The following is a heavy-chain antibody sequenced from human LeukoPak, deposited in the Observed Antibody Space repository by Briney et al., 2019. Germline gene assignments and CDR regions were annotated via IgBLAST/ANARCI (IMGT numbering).Heavy chain of an antibody. CDR1: GFTFSSYA. Sequence: GGSLRLSCAASGFTFSSYAMHWVRQAPGKGLEWVAVISYDGSNKYYADSVKGRFTISRDNSKNTLYLQMNSLRAEDTAVYYCARGGAYYYDSSGYLDWGQGTLVTVSS. CDR2: ISYDGSNK. V-gene: IGHV3-30-3*01. D-gene: IGHD3-22*01. J-gene: IGHJ4*02. CDR3: ARGGAYYYDSSGYLD.